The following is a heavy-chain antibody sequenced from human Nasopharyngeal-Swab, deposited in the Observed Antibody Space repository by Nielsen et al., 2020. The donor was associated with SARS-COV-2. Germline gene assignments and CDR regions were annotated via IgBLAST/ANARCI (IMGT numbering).Heavy chain of an antibody. D-gene: IGHD5-24*01. CDR3: WRGLRGRWLQNVDY. J-gene: IGHJ4*02. Sequence: ASAQVSCNASGYTFTSYYMHWVRQAPGQGLEWMGIINPSGGSTNYAQKFQGRVTMTRDTSTSTVYMELSSLRSEDTAVYYCWRGLRGRWLQNVDYWGQGTLVTVSS. V-gene: IGHV1-46*01. CDR1: GYTFTSYY. CDR2: INPSGGST.